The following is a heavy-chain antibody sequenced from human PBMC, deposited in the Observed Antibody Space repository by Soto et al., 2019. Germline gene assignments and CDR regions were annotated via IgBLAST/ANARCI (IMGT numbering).Heavy chain of an antibody. V-gene: IGHV3-13*01. CDR1: GFTFSSYD. D-gene: IGHD3-3*01. CDR2: IGTAGDT. Sequence: PGGSLRLSCAASGFTFSSYDMHWVRQATGKGLEWVSAIGTAGDTYYPGSVKGRFTISRENAKNSLYLQMNSLRAEDTAVYYCARAYYDFWSGYYHGRWYFDLWGRGTLVTVSS. CDR3: ARAYYDFWSGYYHGRWYFDL. J-gene: IGHJ2*01.